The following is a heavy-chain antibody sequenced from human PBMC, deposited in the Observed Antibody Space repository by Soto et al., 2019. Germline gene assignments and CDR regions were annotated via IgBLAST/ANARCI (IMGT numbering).Heavy chain of an antibody. D-gene: IGHD4-17*01. J-gene: IGHJ5*02. V-gene: IGHV4-30-4*01. CDR3: ARDSPTTVTKDTDNWFDP. CDR2: IYYSGST. CDR1: GGSISSGDYY. Sequence: QVQLQESGPGLVKPSQTLSLTCTVSGGSISSGDYYWSWIRQPPGKGLEWIGYIYYSGSTYYNPSLKSRVTISVDTSKNQFSLKLSSVTAADTAVYYCARDSPTTVTKDTDNWFDPWGQGTLVTVSS.